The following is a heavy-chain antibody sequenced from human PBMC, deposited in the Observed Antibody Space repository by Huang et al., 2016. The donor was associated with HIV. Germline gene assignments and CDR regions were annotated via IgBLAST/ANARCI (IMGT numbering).Heavy chain of an antibody. CDR1: GYTFTDSN. CDR3: ARDWSFGSSTSPAD. Sequence: QVQLVQSGAEVKNPGASVRVSCKASGYTFTDSNIHWVRPAPGQGLEWRGWINPKRGGTIYAQRFKGRITMTRDTTISTVHMDLRRIQSDDTAVYFCARDWSFGSSTSPADWGQGTLVTVSS. V-gene: IGHV1-2*02. J-gene: IGHJ4*02. CDR2: INPKRGGT. D-gene: IGHD6-6*01.